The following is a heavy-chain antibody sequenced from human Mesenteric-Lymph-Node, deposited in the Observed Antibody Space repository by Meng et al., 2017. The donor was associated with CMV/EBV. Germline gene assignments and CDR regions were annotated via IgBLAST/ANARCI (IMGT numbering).Heavy chain of an antibody. V-gene: IGHV1-46*01. Sequence: KAFGYTFTNHYMHWGRPAPGQGLEWMGRISPSGGSTSYAQKFQGRVTMARDTSTSTVYMELSSLRSEDTAVYYCTRDLIAAAGPLDYWGQGTLVTVSS. J-gene: IGHJ4*02. CDR2: ISPSGGST. CDR3: TRDLIAAAGPLDY. CDR1: GYTFTNHY. D-gene: IGHD6-13*01.